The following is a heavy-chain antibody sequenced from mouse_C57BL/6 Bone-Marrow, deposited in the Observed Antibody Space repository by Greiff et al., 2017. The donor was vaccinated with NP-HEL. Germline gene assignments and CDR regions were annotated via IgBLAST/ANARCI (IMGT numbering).Heavy chain of an antibody. CDR3: ARFFYYYGSSYGYFDV. V-gene: IGHV5-15*01. J-gene: IGHJ1*03. CDR1: GFTFSDYG. CDR2: ISNLAYSI. D-gene: IGHD1-1*01. Sequence: DVQLVESGGGLVQPGGSLKLSCAASGFTFSDYGMAWVRQAPRKGPEWVAFISNLAYSIYYADTVTGRFTISRENAKNTLYLEMSSLRSEDTAMYYCARFFYYYGSSYGYFDVWGTGTTVTVSS.